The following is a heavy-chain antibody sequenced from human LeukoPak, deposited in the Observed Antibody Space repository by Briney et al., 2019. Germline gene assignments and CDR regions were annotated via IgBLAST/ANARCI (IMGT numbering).Heavy chain of an antibody. J-gene: IGHJ5*02. CDR2: MSGSGTP. Sequence: GGSLRLSCVSSGFIFRTYVLGCFRRAPGKGLEGVSGMSGSGTPYYADSVKGRFTVSRDSSKSNQFLQMKSLRVEDTAVDYFSKGCQCHSVLSSWFDPWGQGTLVTVSS. D-gene: IGHD2-15*01. CDR3: SKGCQCHSVLSSWFDP. V-gene: IGHV3-23*01. CDR1: GFIFRTYV.